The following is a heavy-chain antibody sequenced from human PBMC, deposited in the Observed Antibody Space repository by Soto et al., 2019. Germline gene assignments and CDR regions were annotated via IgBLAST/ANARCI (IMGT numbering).Heavy chain of an antibody. J-gene: IGHJ4*02. D-gene: IGHD3-3*01. Sequence: ASVKVSCKASGYTFRNYGITWVRQAPGQGFEWMAWISPYNVNTNYAQDLQGRVTMTTDTSTSTAYMELRSLTSEDTAMYYCARDLVSGSDFWRAYNGGYFDYWGQGTLVTVSS. CDR3: ARDLVSGSDFWRAYNGGYFDY. V-gene: IGHV1-18*01. CDR2: ISPYNVNT. CDR1: GYTFRNYG.